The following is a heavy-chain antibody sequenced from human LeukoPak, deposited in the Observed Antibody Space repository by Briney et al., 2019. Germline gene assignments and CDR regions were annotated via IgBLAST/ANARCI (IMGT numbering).Heavy chain of an antibody. CDR3: AGSGWQVYLDY. D-gene: IGHD6-19*01. CDR1: GFTFTTFW. CDR2: IKQDGSER. J-gene: IGHJ4*02. Sequence: GGSLRLSCAASGFTFTTFWMSWVRQAPGKGLEWVANIKQDGSERYYADSVKGRFTISRDNAKNSLYLQMNSLRAEDTGVYYCAGSGWQVYLDYWGQGALVTVSS. V-gene: IGHV3-7*01.